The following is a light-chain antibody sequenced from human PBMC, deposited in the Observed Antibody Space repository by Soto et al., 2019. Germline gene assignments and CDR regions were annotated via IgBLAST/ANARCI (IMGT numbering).Light chain of an antibody. CDR2: EAS. Sequence: DVQMTQSPSSLSASVGDTVTITCRTSQSIVKWLAWYQQKPGKAPKLLISEASILQSGVPSRFSGSSSGTLFTLTSSGLQPDDFATYYCQQYFSDWTFGQGTKVDVK. CDR1: QSIVKW. V-gene: IGKV1-5*03. CDR3: QQYFSDWT. J-gene: IGKJ1*01.